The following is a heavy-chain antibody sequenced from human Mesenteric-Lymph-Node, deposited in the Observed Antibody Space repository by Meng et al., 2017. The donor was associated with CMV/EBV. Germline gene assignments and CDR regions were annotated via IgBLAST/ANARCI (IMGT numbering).Heavy chain of an antibody. D-gene: IGHD4-11*01. CDR1: GGSASSGSYY. V-gene: IGHV4-61*01. CDR3: ARVAMLQSFDY. CDR2: IYYSGST. Sequence: SETLSLTCTVSGGSASSGSYYWSWIRQPPGKGLEWIGYIYYSGSTNYNPSLKSRVTISGDTSKNQFSLKLSSVTAADTAVYYCARVAMLQSFDYWGQGTLVTVSS. J-gene: IGHJ4*02.